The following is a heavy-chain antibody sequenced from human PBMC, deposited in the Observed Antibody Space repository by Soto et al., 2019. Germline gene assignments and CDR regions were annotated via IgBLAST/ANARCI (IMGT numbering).Heavy chain of an antibody. J-gene: IGHJ4*02. CDR1: GFTFSSYA. CDR3: STSDYEFWRGYYTFDY. V-gene: IGHV3-30-3*01. CDR2: ISYDGSNK. D-gene: IGHD3-3*01. Sequence: GGSLRLSCAASGFTFSSYAMHWVRQAPGKGLEWVAVISYDGSNKYYADSVKGRFTISRDNSKNTLYLQMNSLRAEDTAVYYWSTSDYEFWRGYYTFDYWGQGTLVTVSS.